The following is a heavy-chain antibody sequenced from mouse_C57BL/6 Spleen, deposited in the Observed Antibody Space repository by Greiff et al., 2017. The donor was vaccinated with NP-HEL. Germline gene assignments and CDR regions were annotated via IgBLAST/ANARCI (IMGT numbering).Heavy chain of an antibody. J-gene: IGHJ3*01. CDR1: GYAFSSYW. V-gene: IGHV1-80*01. Sequence: LVESGAELVKPGASVKIPCKASGYAFSSYWMNWVKQRPGKGLAWIGQIYPGEGDTNYNGKYKGKATLTENKTTSTAYMQHSSLTAEDFAVDFWAIRGYGSSYPPWFAYWGQGTLVTVSA. D-gene: IGHD1-1*01. CDR2: IYPGEGDT. CDR3: AIRGYGSSYPPWFAY.